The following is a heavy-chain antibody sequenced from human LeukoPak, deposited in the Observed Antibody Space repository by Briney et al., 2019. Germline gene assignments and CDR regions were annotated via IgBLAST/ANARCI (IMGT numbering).Heavy chain of an antibody. Sequence: GGSLRLSCAASGFTFSSYAMHWVRQAPGKGLEWVAVISYDGSNKYYADSVKGRFTISRDNSKNTLYLQMNSLRAEDTAVYYCARDSGIAVAGRYQYYFDYWGQGTLVTVSS. V-gene: IGHV3-30-3*01. J-gene: IGHJ4*02. CDR1: GFTFSSYA. D-gene: IGHD6-19*01. CDR2: ISYDGSNK. CDR3: ARDSGIAVAGRYQYYFDY.